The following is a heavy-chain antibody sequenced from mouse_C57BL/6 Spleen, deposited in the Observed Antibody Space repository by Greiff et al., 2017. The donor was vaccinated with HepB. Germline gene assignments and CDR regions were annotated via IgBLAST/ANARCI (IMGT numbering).Heavy chain of an antibody. CDR1: GFTFSDYG. CDR3: ARPVKDAMDY. J-gene: IGHJ4*01. Sequence: EVKLVESGGGLVKPGGSLKLSCAASGFTFSDYGMHWVRQAPEKGLEWVAYISSGSGTIYYADTVKGRFTISRDNAKNTLFLQMTSLRSEDTAMYYCARPVKDAMDYWGQGTSVTVSS. V-gene: IGHV5-17*01. CDR2: ISSGSGTI.